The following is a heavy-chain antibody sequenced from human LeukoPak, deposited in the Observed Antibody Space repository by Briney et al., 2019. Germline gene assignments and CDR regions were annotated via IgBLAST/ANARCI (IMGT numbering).Heavy chain of an antibody. Sequence: SETLSLTCTVSGGSISSSTYYWSWIRQSPGKGLEWIGYIYFTGAAYYNPSLKSRVLISVNTSTNQFSLRVTSMTAADTAVYYCARGNGYNLGTFDYWGQGTLATVSS. D-gene: IGHD5-24*01. V-gene: IGHV4-30-4*01. CDR3: ARGNGYNLGTFDY. CDR1: GGSISSSTYY. CDR2: IYFTGAA. J-gene: IGHJ4*02.